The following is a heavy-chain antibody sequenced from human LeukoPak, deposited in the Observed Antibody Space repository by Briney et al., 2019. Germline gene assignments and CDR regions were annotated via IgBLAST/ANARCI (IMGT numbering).Heavy chain of an antibody. Sequence: PGGSLRLSCAASGFTFSDAWMSWVRQAPGKGLEWVGRIKSKTDGGTTDYAAPVKGRFTISRDDSKNTLYLQMNSLKTEDTAVYYCTTDSSSGWYILDYWGQGTLVTVSS. V-gene: IGHV3-15*01. CDR2: IKSKTDGGTT. CDR1: GFTFSDAW. J-gene: IGHJ4*02. CDR3: TTDSSSGWYILDY. D-gene: IGHD6-19*01.